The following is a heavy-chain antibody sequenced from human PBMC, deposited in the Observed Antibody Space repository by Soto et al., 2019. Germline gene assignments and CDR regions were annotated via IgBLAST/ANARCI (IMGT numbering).Heavy chain of an antibody. D-gene: IGHD2-21*02. J-gene: IGHJ5*02. CDR3: ARLQLGGDRMLNWFDP. Sequence: QVQLVQSGAEVKKPGSSVKVSCKASGGSFGNSAINWVRQTPGQGLEWLGGFIPVYRTLNYAQKFQGRVTITADESTGTAYMTLSSLVSDDTAVYYCARLQLGGDRMLNWFDPWGQGTLVTVSS. CDR2: FIPVYRTL. V-gene: IGHV1-69*01. CDR1: GGSFGNSA.